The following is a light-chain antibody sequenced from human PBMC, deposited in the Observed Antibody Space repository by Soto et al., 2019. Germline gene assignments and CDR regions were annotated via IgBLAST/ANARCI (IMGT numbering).Light chain of an antibody. J-gene: IGLJ1*01. CDR1: SSDIGAYDY. V-gene: IGLV2-14*01. CDR2: EVT. Sequence: QSALTQPASVSGSPGQSITISCTGTSSDIGAYDYVSWYQHHTGKAPELILYEVTKRPSGLSDRFSGSKSGNTASLTISGLQTEDEADYYCSSYASGTTLYVFGTGTKLTVL. CDR3: SSYASGTTLYV.